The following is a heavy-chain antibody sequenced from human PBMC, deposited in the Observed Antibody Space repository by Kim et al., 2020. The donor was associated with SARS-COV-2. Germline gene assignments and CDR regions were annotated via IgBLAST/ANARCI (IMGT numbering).Heavy chain of an antibody. V-gene: IGHV3-74*01. Sequence: DGTNTFYADSVKGRFTISRDNAKNAVYLQMLSLRTEDTAVYYCTTAFEYWGQGTLVTVSS. CDR3: TTAFEY. J-gene: IGHJ4*01. CDR2: DGTNT.